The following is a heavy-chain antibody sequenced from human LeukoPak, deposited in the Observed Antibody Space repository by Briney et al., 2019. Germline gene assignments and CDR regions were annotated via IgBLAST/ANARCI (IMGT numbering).Heavy chain of an antibody. V-gene: IGHV4-61*02. J-gene: IGHJ4*02. Sequence: SETLSLTCTISGGFISSGSYYWSWIRQPAGKGLEWIGRTSTSGSTNYNPSLKSRVTISVDTSKNQFSLKLSSLTAADTAVYYCASRRGRYDYWGQGTLVTVSS. CDR3: ASRRGRYDY. D-gene: IGHD5-24*01. CDR2: TSTSGST. CDR1: GGFISSGSYY.